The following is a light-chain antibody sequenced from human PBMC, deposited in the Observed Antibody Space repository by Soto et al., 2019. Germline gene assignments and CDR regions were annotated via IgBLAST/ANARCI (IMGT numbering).Light chain of an antibody. Sequence: EIVLTQSPATLSLSPGERATLSCRASQSVSSYLAWYQQKPGQAPRLLIYDASNRATGIRARFSGSWSGTDFTLTISSLEPEDFAVYYCQQRSNWPPEITFGQGTRLEIK. CDR1: QSVSSY. CDR3: QQRSNWPPEIT. V-gene: IGKV3-11*01. CDR2: DAS. J-gene: IGKJ5*01.